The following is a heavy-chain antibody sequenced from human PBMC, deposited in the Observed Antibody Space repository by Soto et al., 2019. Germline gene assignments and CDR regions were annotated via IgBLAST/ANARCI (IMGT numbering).Heavy chain of an antibody. Sequence: EVQLLESGGGLVQPGGSLRLSCAASGFTFSSYAMSWVRQAPGKGLEWVSGISASGSSTYYADSVKGRFTISRDNSKNTLYLQMNSLRAEDTAVYYCAKARGYLTGYYTGWFDPWGQGTLVTFSS. V-gene: IGHV3-23*01. CDR3: AKARGYLTGYYTGWFDP. D-gene: IGHD3-9*01. CDR1: GFTFSSYA. J-gene: IGHJ5*02. CDR2: ISASGSST.